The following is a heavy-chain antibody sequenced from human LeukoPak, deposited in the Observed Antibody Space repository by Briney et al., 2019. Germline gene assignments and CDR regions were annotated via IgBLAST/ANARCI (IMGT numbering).Heavy chain of an antibody. CDR3: VRGRDIVATAPYYYYGMDV. CDR2: IWQGESGA. Sequence: GGSLRLSCAASGFTFGAYWMNWVRQAPGKGLEWVANIWQGESGAHYVDSVTGRFIISGDSAKTSLYLQMNNLRAGDSAVYYCVRGRDIVATAPYYYYGMDVWGQGTTVTVSS. CDR1: GFTFGAYW. V-gene: IGHV3-7*04. D-gene: IGHD5-12*01. J-gene: IGHJ6*02.